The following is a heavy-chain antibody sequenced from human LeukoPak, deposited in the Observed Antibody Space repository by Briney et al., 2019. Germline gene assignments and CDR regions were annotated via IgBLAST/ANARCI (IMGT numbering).Heavy chain of an antibody. D-gene: IGHD2-2*03. V-gene: IGHV4-39*01. Sequence: SETLSLTCAVSGGSISSSTSYWGWIRQPPGKGVEWIGRIYYSGSTFYNPSLKSRVTISVATTKNQFSLRLTSVTAADTAVYYCARHGSTDYFDYWGQGTLVTVSS. CDR2: IYYSGST. CDR3: ARHGSTDYFDY. CDR1: GGSISSSTSY. J-gene: IGHJ4*02.